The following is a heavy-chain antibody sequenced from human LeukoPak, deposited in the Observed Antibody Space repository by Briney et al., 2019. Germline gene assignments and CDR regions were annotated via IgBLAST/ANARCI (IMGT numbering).Heavy chain of an antibody. Sequence: GASVKVSCKASGYTFKNYGISWVRQAPGHGLEWMGWINAGNGNTKYSQKFQGRVTITRDTSASTAYMELSSLRSEDTAVFYCARTEMATILDFDHWGQGTLVTVSS. CDR1: GYTFKNYG. CDR2: INAGNGNT. J-gene: IGHJ4*02. V-gene: IGHV1-3*01. CDR3: ARTEMATILDFDH. D-gene: IGHD5-24*01.